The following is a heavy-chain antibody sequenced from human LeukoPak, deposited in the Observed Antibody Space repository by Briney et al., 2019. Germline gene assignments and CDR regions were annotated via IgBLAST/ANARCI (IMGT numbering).Heavy chain of an antibody. CDR2: INHSGTST. V-gene: IGHV4-34*01. Sequence: SETLSLTCAVYGGSFSDYHWNWIRQPPGKGLEWIGEINHSGTSTNYNPSLKSRVTISVDTSKNQFSLKLTSVSAADTAVYYCARRGNWANYHHYYYMDVWGKGTTVTISS. CDR3: ARRGNWANYHHYYYMDV. D-gene: IGHD7-27*01. CDR1: GGSFSDYH. J-gene: IGHJ6*03.